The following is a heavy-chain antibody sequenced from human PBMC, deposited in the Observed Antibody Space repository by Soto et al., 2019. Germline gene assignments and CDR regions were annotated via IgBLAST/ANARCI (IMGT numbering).Heavy chain of an antibody. Sequence: SVQVCCKAAGGTFSSYAISWLRQAPGQGLEWMGGIIPIFGTANYAQKFQGRVTITADESTSTAYMELSSLRSEDTAVYYCARAGGYCSSTSCPFDYWGQGTLVTVSS. D-gene: IGHD2-2*03. V-gene: IGHV1-69*13. CDR1: GGTFSSYA. CDR3: ARAGGYCSSTSCPFDY. J-gene: IGHJ4*02. CDR2: IIPIFGTA.